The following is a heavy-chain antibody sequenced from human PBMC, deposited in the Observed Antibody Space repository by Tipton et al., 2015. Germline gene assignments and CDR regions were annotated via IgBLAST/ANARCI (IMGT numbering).Heavy chain of an antibody. CDR2: TYYRSKWYS. D-gene: IGHD3-10*01. CDR3: ARDGRSSQKKLDY. CDR1: GDSVSSNGAA. Sequence: GLVKPSETLSLTCAISGDSVSSNGAAWNWIRQSPSRGLEWLGRTYYRSKWYSDYAESVNSRITFIPDTSKNQISLQLKYVTPEDTAVYYCARDGRSSQKKLDYWGQGTLVTVSS. V-gene: IGHV6-1*01. J-gene: IGHJ4*02.